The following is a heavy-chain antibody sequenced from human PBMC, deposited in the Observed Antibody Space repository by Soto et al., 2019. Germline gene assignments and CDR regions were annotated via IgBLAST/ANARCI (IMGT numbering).Heavy chain of an antibody. CDR1: GFTFSSYS. CDR3: ARFHGKYNWNDPFSYYAMDV. Sequence: PGGSLRLSCAASGFTFSSYSMNWVRQAPGKGLEWVSSISSSSSYIYYADSVKGRFTISRDNAKNSLYLQMNSLRAEDTAVYYCARFHGKYNWNDPFSYYAMDVWGQGT. V-gene: IGHV3-21*01. J-gene: IGHJ6*02. CDR2: ISSSSSYI. D-gene: IGHD1-20*01.